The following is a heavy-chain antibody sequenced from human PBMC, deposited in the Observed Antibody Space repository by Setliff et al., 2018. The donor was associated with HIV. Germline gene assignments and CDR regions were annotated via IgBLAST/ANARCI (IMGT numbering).Heavy chain of an antibody. CDR2: INPNSGGT. Sequence: VASVKVSCKASGYTFTNYYMHWVRQAPGQGLEWMGWINPNSGGTNYAQKFQGRVTITTDESTSTAYMDLSSLKSEDTAIYYCARTSGDAYNYEGAFDVWGQGTLVTVSS. CDR1: GYTFTNYY. CDR3: ARTSGDAYNYEGAFDV. V-gene: IGHV1-2*02. J-gene: IGHJ3*01. D-gene: IGHD5-12*01.